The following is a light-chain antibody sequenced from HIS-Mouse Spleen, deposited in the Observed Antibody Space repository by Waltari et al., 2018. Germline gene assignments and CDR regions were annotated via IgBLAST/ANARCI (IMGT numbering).Light chain of an antibody. Sequence: QSALTQPPSVSGSPGQSVTISCTGTSSDVGSYNRVSWYQQPPGTAPKLMFYEVSNRPSGVPDRFSGSKSGNTASLTISGLQAEDEADYYCSSYTSSSTVVFGGGTKLTVL. J-gene: IGLJ2*01. CDR1: SSDVGSYNR. CDR3: SSYTSSSTVV. V-gene: IGLV2-18*02. CDR2: EVS.